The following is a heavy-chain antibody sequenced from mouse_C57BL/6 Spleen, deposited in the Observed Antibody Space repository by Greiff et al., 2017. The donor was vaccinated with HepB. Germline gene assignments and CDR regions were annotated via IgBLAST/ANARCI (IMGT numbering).Heavy chain of an antibody. V-gene: IGHV2-2*01. CDR2: IWSGGST. CDR3: ARRKVTTGFDY. CDR1: GFSFTSYG. D-gene: IGHD2-2*01. Sequence: QVQLQQSGPGLVQPSQSLSITCTASGFSFTSYGVHWVRQSPGKGLEWLGVIWSGGSTDYNAAFISRLSISKDNDKCQVFFKMNSLQADDTAVYYCARRKVTTGFDYWGQGTTLTVSS. J-gene: IGHJ2*01.